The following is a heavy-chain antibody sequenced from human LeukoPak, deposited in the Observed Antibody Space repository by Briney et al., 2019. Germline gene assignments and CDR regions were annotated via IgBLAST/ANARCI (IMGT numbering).Heavy chain of an antibody. Sequence: ASVKVSCKASGYTFTSYDINWVRQATGHGLEWMGWMNPNSGNTGYAQKFQGRVTMTRNTSISTAYMELSSLRSEDTAVYYCARDRVVVIRGYFDYWGQGTLVTVSS. D-gene: IGHD3-22*01. CDR3: ARDRVVVIRGYFDY. CDR2: MNPNSGNT. V-gene: IGHV1-8*01. J-gene: IGHJ4*02. CDR1: GYTFTSYD.